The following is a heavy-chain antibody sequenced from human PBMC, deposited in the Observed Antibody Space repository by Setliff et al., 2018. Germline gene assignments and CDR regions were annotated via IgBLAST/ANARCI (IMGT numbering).Heavy chain of an antibody. V-gene: IGHV7-4-1*02. CDR2: INTNTGNP. J-gene: IGHJ6*03. Sequence: VKVSCKASGYSFSTYAMSWIRQAPGQGLEWMGWINTNTGNPSYAQGFTGRFVFSLDTSVSTAYLQISSLKPEDTAMYYCARASRFATIVWKGDYYVDVWGKGTTVTVSS. CDR1: GYSFSTYA. D-gene: IGHD3-16*02. CDR3: ARASRFATIVWKGDYYVDV.